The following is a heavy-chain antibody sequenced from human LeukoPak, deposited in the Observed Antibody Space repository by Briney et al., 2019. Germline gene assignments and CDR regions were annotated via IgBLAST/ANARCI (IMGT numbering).Heavy chain of an antibody. J-gene: IGHJ4*02. D-gene: IGHD6-19*01. CDR3: ARDSPSGWYTVLDY. V-gene: IGHV3-7*01. Sequence: PGGSLRLSCAASGFTFSSYWMSWVRQAPGKGLEWVANIKQDGSEKYYVDSVKGRFTISRDNAKNSLYLQMNSLRAEDTAVYYCARDSPSGWYTVLDYWSQGTLVTVSS. CDR1: GFTFSSYW. CDR2: IKQDGSEK.